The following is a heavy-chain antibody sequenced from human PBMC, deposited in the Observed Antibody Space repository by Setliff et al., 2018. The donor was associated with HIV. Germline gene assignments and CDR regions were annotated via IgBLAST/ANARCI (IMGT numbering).Heavy chain of an antibody. J-gene: IGHJ4*02. CDR3: ARGQIIVARSSSTVTAIDY. Sequence: ASVKVSCKASGYTFTSYDVNWVRQAPGQGLEWMGWMNPNSGNTEYAQKLQGRVTMTTDTSTNTAYMELRSLRSDDTAVYYCARGQIIVARSSSTVTAIDYWGQGTLVTVSS. V-gene: IGHV1-8*01. CDR2: MNPNSGNT. CDR1: GYTFTSYD. D-gene: IGHD4-17*01.